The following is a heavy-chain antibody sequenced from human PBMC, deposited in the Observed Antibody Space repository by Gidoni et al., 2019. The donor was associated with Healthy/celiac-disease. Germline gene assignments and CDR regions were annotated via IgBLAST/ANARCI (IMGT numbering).Heavy chain of an antibody. CDR3: AKDRSGSYPPYFDY. CDR2: ISWNSGSI. D-gene: IGHD1-26*01. V-gene: IGHV3-9*01. CDR1: GFTFDDDA. Sequence: EVQLVASGGGLVQPGRSLRLSCAASGFTFDDDAMHWVRQAPGKGLEWVSGISWNSGSIGYADSVKGRFTISRDNAKNSLYLQMNRLRAEDTALYYCAKDRSGSYPPYFDYWGQGTLVTVSS. J-gene: IGHJ4*02.